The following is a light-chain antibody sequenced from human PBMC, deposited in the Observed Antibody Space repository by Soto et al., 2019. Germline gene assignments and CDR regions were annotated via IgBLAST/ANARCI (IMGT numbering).Light chain of an antibody. Sequence: FQMSQSPSTLSATEGDTVTITCQASESISIWLAWYQQKPGKAPNLLINKASSLQSEVPSRFSGSGSGTEFTLTITSLQPDDFGVYYCQQYKSSSTFGQGTKVDNK. V-gene: IGKV1-5*03. CDR3: QQYKSSST. J-gene: IGKJ1*01. CDR1: ESISIW. CDR2: KAS.